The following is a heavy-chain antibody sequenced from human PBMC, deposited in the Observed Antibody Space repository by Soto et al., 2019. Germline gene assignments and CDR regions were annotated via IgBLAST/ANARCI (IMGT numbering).Heavy chain of an antibody. CDR2: ISSSSTI. Sequence: PGGSLRLSCAASGFTFSSYSMNWVRQAPGKGLEWVSCISSSSTIYYADSVKGRFTISRDNAKNSLYLQMNSLRDEDTAVYYCAKYGIAVAGTHYYYYGMDVWGQGTTVTVSS. CDR3: AKYGIAVAGTHYYYYGMDV. V-gene: IGHV3-48*02. CDR1: GFTFSSYS. J-gene: IGHJ6*02. D-gene: IGHD6-19*01.